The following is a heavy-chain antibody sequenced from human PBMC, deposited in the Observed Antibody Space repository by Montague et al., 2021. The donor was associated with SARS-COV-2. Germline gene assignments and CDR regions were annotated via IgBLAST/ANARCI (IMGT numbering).Heavy chain of an antibody. CDR2: VVYSGNT. V-gene: IGHV4-39*01. CDR1: RGSISGSSDY. J-gene: IGHJ4*01. CDR3: ARREYSYGWGD. D-gene: IGHD5-18*01. Sequence: SETLSLTCTVTRGSISGSSDYWGWIRQSPGKGLEWIGSVVYSGNTYYSPSLKSRLTISVDTSKNQFTLKLTSVTAADTALYYCARREYSYGWGDWGQGTLVTVSS.